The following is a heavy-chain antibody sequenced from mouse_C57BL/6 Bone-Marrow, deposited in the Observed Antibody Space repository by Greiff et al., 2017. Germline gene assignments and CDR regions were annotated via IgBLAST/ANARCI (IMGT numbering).Heavy chain of an antibody. CDR1: GYTFTSYW. CDR2: IYPGSGST. Sequence: QVQLQQSGAELVKPGASVKMSCKASGYTFTSYWITWVKQRPGQGLEWIGDIYPGSGSTNYNEKFKSKATLTVDTSSSTAYMQLSSLTSEDSAVYCCAHSSGPLAMDYWGQGTSVTVSS. CDR3: AHSSGPLAMDY. J-gene: IGHJ4*01. V-gene: IGHV1-55*01. D-gene: IGHD3-2*02.